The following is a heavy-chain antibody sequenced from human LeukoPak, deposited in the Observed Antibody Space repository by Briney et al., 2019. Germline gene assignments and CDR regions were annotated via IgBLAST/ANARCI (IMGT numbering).Heavy chain of an antibody. CDR3: AREKRLEPYYYYMDV. CDR1: GGSISSGDYY. Sequence: TSETLSLTCTVSGGSISSGDYYWSWIRQPPGKGLEWIGYIYYSGSTYYNPSLKSRVTISVDTSKNQFSLNLNSVTAADTAVYYCAREKRLEPYYYYMDVWGKGTTVTVSS. J-gene: IGHJ6*03. D-gene: IGHD1-1*01. V-gene: IGHV4-30-4*08. CDR2: IYYSGST.